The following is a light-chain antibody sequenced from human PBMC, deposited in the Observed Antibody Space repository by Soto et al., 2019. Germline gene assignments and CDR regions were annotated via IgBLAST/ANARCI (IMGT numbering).Light chain of an antibody. CDR1: SSAVGSYNL. V-gene: IGLV2-23*02. Sequence: QSALTQPASVSGSPGQSITISCTRTSSAVGSYNLVSWYQQHPGEAPKLMIYEVSKQPSGVSNRFSGSKSGSTASLTISGLQAEDEADYYCCSHAGSSTFVFGTGTKAPS. J-gene: IGLJ1*01. CDR3: CSHAGSSTFV. CDR2: EVS.